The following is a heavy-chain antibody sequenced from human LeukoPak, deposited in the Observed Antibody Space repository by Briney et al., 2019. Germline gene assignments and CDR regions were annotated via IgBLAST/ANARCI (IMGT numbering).Heavy chain of an antibody. Sequence: GSSVKVSCKASGTTFRSYAINWVRQAPGQGLEWMGAIIPSFGTVKYAQKYQGRVTMTADESKSTAYMDLNYPRSDDTAVYFCARATSANEYSYGFHFDYWGQGTLVTVSS. CDR1: GTTFRSYA. CDR3: ARATSANEYSYGFHFDY. CDR2: IIPSFGTV. D-gene: IGHD5-18*01. V-gene: IGHV1-69*01. J-gene: IGHJ4*02.